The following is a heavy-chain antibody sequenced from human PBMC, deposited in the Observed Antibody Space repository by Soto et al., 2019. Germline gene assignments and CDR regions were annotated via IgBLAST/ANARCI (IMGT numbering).Heavy chain of an antibody. CDR3: ARHPGYCSGGSCYDYYYGMDV. J-gene: IGHJ6*02. Sequence: GESLKSSCKGSGYSFTSYWIGWVRQMPGKGLEWMGIIYPGDSDTRYSPSFQGQVTISADKSISTAYLQWSSLKASDTAMYYRARHPGYCSGGSCYDYYYGMDVWGQGTTVTVSS. V-gene: IGHV5-51*01. D-gene: IGHD2-15*01. CDR2: IYPGDSDT. CDR1: GYSFTSYW.